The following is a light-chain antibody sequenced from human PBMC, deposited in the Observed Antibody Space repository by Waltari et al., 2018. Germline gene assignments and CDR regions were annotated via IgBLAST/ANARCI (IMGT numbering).Light chain of an antibody. CDR1: QSIGNNY. Sequence: ENVLTQSPGTPSLSPVERATLSCRASQSIGNNYLAWYQQKPGQSPRLLIYAASIRATGIPDRFSGSGSGTDFTLTISRLEPEDFAVFYCHQYDRSPWTFGQGTKVEF. CDR3: HQYDRSPWT. J-gene: IGKJ1*01. CDR2: AAS. V-gene: IGKV3-20*01.